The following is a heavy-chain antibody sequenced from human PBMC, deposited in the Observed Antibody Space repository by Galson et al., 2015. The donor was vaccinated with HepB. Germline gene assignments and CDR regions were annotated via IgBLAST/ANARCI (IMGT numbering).Heavy chain of an antibody. J-gene: IGHJ3*02. CDR3: GFSHCSGGSCYSLGAFDI. V-gene: IGHV1-69*13. CDR1: GVTFSSYA. Sequence: SVKVSCKASGVTFSSYAISWVRQAPGQGLEWMGGIIPIFGTANYAQKFQGRVTITADESTSTAYMELSSLRSEDTAVYYCGFSHCSGGSCYSLGAFDIWGQGTMVTVSS. D-gene: IGHD2-15*01. CDR2: IIPIFGTA.